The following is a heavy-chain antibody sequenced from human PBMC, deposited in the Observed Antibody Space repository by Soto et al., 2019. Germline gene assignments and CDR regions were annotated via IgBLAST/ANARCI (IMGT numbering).Heavy chain of an antibody. V-gene: IGHV4-39*01. J-gene: IGHJ4*02. CDR3: ASHRTFWPFDS. Sequence: QLQLQESGPGLVKASETLSLTCTVSGGSISTRDSISTRSFYWGWMRQPPGKGLQWIASISYSDGSFYNSSLKSRLTISGDTSKNHFSLSLRSVTAADTAVYYCASHRTFWPFDSWGQGTVVTVSS. CDR2: ISYSDGS. D-gene: IGHD2-8*01. CDR1: GGSISTRDSISTRSFY.